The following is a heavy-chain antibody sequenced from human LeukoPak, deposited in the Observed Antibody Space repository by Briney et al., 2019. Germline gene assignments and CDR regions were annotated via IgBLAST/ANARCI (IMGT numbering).Heavy chain of an antibody. J-gene: IGHJ4*02. CDR2: IRYDGTYK. CDR3: ARDREEYCSGGSCTNFDF. V-gene: IGHV3-30*02. D-gene: IGHD2-15*01. CDR1: GFTFSSYG. Sequence: PGGSLRLSCAASGFTFSSYGMHWVRQAPGKGLEWVAFIRYDGTYKYYADSVKGRFTISRDNSKNTLYLQMNSLRAEDTAVYYCARDREEYCSGGSCTNFDFWGQGTLVTVSS.